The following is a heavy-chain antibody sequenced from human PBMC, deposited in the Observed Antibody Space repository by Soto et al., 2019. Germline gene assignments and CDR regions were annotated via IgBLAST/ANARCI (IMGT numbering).Heavy chain of an antibody. V-gene: IGHV3-23*01. J-gene: IGHJ4*02. CDR3: AKFSYNSSGYLFDY. Sequence: GSLRLSCAASGFTFSSYAMSWVRQAPGKGLEWVSAINNSGGSTYYADSVKGRFTISRDNSKNTLYLQMNSLRAEDTAVYYCAKFSYNSSGYLFDYWGQGTLVTVSS. D-gene: IGHD3-22*01. CDR2: INNSGGST. CDR1: GFTFSSYA.